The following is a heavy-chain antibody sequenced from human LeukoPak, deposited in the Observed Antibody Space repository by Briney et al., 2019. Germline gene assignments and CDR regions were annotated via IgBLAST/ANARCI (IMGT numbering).Heavy chain of an antibody. CDR1: GYTFTGYY. J-gene: IGHJ4*02. CDR3: ARYGLYCSGGSCYSPLDY. Sequence: ASVKVSCKASGYTFTGYYMHWVRQAPGQGLEWMGWINPNSGGTNYAQKFQGRVTMTRDTSISTAYMELSRLRSDDTAVYYCARYGLYCSGGSCYSPLDYWGQGTLVTVSS. CDR2: INPNSGGT. V-gene: IGHV1-2*02. D-gene: IGHD2-15*01.